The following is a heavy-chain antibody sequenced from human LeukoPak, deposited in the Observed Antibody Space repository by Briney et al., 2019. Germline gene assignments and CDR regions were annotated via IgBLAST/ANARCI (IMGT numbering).Heavy chain of an antibody. D-gene: IGHD2-8*01. CDR3: ARAPGVFDI. CDR2: ISGSGGDT. V-gene: IGHV3-23*01. J-gene: IGHJ3*02. CDR1: GIGFSTYA. Sequence: PGGSLRLSCEASGIGFSTYAMSWVRQAPGKGLEWVSGISGSGGDTYYADSVKGRFTISRDNRKNTLYVQMNSLRAEDTAVYYCARAPGVFDIWGQGTMVTVSS.